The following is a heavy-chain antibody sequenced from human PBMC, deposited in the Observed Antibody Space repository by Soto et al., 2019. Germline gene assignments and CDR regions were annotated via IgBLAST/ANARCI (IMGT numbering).Heavy chain of an antibody. CDR3: ATEEENSGYDFDK. Sequence: GGSLRLSCAASGFTFISYAMHWGRQAPGKGLEWVAVIWDDGSNQYYADSVKGRFTISRDNSNNTLYLQMNSVRVEDTAVYYCATEEENSGYDFDKWGQGTLVTVSS. J-gene: IGHJ4*02. D-gene: IGHD5-12*01. CDR2: IWDDGSNQ. V-gene: IGHV3-33*01. CDR1: GFTFISYA.